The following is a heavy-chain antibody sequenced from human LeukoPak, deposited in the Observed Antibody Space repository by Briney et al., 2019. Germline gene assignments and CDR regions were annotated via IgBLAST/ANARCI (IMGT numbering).Heavy chain of an antibody. V-gene: IGHV3-66*01. J-gene: IGHJ4*02. CDR3: ARGTLRSGYDS. CDR1: GFTFSSYS. D-gene: IGHD5-12*01. CDR2: IYTGGTT. Sequence: PGGSLRLSCAASGFTFSSYSMNWVRQAPGKGLEWVSSIYTGGTTYYADSVKGRFTISRDNSKNTLHLQLTSLRADDTALYFCARGTLRSGYDSWGQGTLVTVSS.